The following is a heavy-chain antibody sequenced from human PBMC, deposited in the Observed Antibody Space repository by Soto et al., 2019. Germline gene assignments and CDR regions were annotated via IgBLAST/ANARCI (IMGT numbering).Heavy chain of an antibody. D-gene: IGHD2-15*01. V-gene: IGHV1-18*01. Sequence: LVNVALTTFGYSMSEAVVGGMRKAKEQGQEWMGWVSAFNGNSNYTQRFQCRGTVTIDTSTITAYMELSSLSSEDTAVYSCACTVCRGGSCVSRFDYWGQGPLVNGSS. CDR1: GYSMSEAV. CDR2: VSAFNGNS. J-gene: IGHJ4*02. CDR3: ACTVCRGGSCVSRFDY.